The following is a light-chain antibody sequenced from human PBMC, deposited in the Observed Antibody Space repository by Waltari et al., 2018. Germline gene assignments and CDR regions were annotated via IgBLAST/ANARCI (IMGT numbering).Light chain of an antibody. V-gene: IGKV1-9*01. CDR3: QELNTYPQSLT. CDR2: AAS. J-gene: IGKJ4*01. CDR1: QGIRSY. Sequence: DIQLTQSPSFLSASIGDRVTITCRASQGIRSYLAWYQQKPVKAHKLLIYAASALQSGVPSRCSGSGSGTEFTLTISSLQPEDFATYYCQELNTYPQSLTFGGGTKVEI.